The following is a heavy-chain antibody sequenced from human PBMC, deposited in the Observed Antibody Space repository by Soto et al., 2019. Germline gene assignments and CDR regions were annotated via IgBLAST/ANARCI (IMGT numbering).Heavy chain of an antibody. D-gene: IGHD3-3*01. CDR3: ARARVTIFGVVIIGPPYYYYGMDV. J-gene: IGHJ6*02. Sequence: GPVKVSCKASGYTFTSYGISWVRQAPGQGLEWMGWISAYNGNTNYAQKLQGRVTMTTDTSTSTAYMELRSLRSDDTAVYYCARARVTIFGVVIIGPPYYYYGMDVWGQGTTVTVSS. CDR2: ISAYNGNT. V-gene: IGHV1-18*01. CDR1: GYTFTSYG.